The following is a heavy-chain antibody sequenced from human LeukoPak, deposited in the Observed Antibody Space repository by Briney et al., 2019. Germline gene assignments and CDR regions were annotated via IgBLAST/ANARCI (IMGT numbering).Heavy chain of an antibody. Sequence: GGPLRLSCAASGFTFSNAWMSWVRQAPGKGLERVGRIKSKTDGGTTDYAAPVKGRFTISRDDSKNTLYLQMNSLKTEDTAVYYCTTIARRALYFQHWGQGTLVTVSS. CDR3: TTIARRALYFQH. CDR2: IKSKTDGGTT. V-gene: IGHV3-15*01. J-gene: IGHJ1*01. D-gene: IGHD1-14*01. CDR1: GFTFSNAW.